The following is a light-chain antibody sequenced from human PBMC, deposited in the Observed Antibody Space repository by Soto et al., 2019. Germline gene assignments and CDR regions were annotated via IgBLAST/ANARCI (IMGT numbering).Light chain of an antibody. Sequence: QSALTQPASVSGSPGQSITISCTGTSSDIGAYNYVSWYQQHPGKAPKLIIYDVNNRPSGVSYRFTGSKSGNTASLTISGLQAEDEADYYCSSFTTTSTLVVFGGGTKVTVL. J-gene: IGLJ2*01. V-gene: IGLV2-14*03. CDR3: SSFTTTSTLVV. CDR1: SSDIGAYNY. CDR2: DVN.